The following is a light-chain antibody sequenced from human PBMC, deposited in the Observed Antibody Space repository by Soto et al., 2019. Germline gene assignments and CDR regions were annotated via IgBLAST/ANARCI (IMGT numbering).Light chain of an antibody. CDR1: QSINNW. CDR3: QQYDSDSST. V-gene: IGKV1-5*03. Sequence: DIQMTQSPSTLSASVGDRVTITCRASQSINNWLAWYQKKPGKAPKLMIYEASSLLSGVPSRFSGSGSGTEFTLTLSSLQPDDFADYYCQQYDSDSSTFSQGTKLDI. J-gene: IGKJ2*01. CDR2: EAS.